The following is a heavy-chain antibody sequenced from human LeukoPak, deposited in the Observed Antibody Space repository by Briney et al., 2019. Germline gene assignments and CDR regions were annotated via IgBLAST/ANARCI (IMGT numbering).Heavy chain of an antibody. V-gene: IGHV3-23*01. J-gene: IGHJ4*02. D-gene: IGHD5-18*01. CDR1: GFTFSSYA. CDR3: AKVDGPPGGYSYAYGGGVDY. CDR2: ISGSGGST. Sequence: GGSLRLSCAASGFTFSSYAMSWVRQAPGKGLEWVSAISGSGGSTYYADSVKGRFTISRDNSKNTLYLQMNSLRAEDTAVYYCAKVDGPPGGYSYAYGGGVDYWGQGTLVTVSS.